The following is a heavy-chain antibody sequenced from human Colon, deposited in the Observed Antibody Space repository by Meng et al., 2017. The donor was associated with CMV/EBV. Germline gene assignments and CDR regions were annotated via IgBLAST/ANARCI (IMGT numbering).Heavy chain of an antibody. CDR2: LIGSRRS. J-gene: IGHJ4*02. CDR1: GGSFNFNF. Sequence: VQRERWGVGLLGSSENPSLTLGISGGSFNFNFLTWIWTSLGQGLGWVVELIGSRRSNSNRAINSRVAVVIDTSKRPLYVRVNSVNVAVTAVYSCARGRNGWLLPLDYWGQGTLVTVSS. V-gene: IGHV4-34*01. CDR3: ARGRNGWLLPLDY. D-gene: IGHD3-3*01.